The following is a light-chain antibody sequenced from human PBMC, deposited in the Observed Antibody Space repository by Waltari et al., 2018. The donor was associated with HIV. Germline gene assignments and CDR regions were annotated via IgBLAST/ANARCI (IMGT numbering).Light chain of an antibody. CDR1: QNIINY. V-gene: IGKV1-39*01. J-gene: IGKJ3*01. CDR2: HAS. Sequence: DINMTQSPSYLSASVRDRVTIPCRASQNIINYLNWYHQHPGKAPKLLIFHASALQNGVSSRFSGSGSGTEFTLSIAGLQPDDFGTYSCQQTFSPPRTFGPGT. CDR3: QQTFSPPRT.